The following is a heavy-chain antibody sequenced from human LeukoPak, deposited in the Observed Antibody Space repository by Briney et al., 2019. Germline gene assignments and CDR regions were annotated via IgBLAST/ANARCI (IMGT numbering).Heavy chain of an antibody. V-gene: IGHV1-18*01. J-gene: IGHJ4*02. CDR2: ISADNGNT. CDR3: ARLSPKYYYDSSGYYGRTFRADVRFDY. Sequence: ASVKVSCKASGYTFTSYAISWVRQAPGQGLEWMGWISADNGNTDYAQRFQGRVTMTTDTSTSTAYMELRSLRSDDTAVYYCARLSPKYYYDSSGYYGRTFRADVRFDYWGQGTLVTVSS. D-gene: IGHD3-22*01. CDR1: GYTFTSYA.